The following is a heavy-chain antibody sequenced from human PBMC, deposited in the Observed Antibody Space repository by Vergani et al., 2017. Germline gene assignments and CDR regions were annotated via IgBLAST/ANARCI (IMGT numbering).Heavy chain of an antibody. J-gene: IGHJ3*02. CDR1: GGTFSSYA. CDR3: ARAIAARFGGGDAFDI. CDR2: IIPIFGTA. Sequence: QVQLVQSGAEVKKPGSSVKVSCKASGGTFSSYAISWVRQAPGQGLEWMGRIIPIFGTANYAQKFQGRVTITADKSTSTAYMELSSLRSEDTAVYYCARAIAARFGGGDAFDIWGQGTMVTVSP. V-gene: IGHV1-69*14. D-gene: IGHD6-6*01.